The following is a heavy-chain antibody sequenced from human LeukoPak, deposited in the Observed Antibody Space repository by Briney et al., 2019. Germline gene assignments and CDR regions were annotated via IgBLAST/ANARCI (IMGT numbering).Heavy chain of an antibody. CDR2: INPNSGGT. D-gene: IGHD2-2*01. J-gene: IGHJ4*02. CDR1: GYTFTGYY. Sequence: ASVKVSCKASGYTFTGYYMHWVRQAPGQGLEWMGWINPNSGGTNYAQKFQGRVTMTRDTSISTAYMELSRLRSDDTAVYYCASRQDIVVVPAAKEDYFDYWGQGTLVTVSS. CDR3: ASRQDIVVVPAAKEDYFDY. V-gene: IGHV1-2*02.